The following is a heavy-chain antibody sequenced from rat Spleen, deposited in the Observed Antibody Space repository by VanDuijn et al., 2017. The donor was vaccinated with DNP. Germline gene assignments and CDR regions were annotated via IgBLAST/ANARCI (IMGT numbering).Heavy chain of an antibody. CDR1: GFTFSDYA. J-gene: IGHJ4*01. D-gene: IGHD1-6*01. CDR3: AKEMYTTDYWDYVMDA. Sequence: EVQLVESGGGLVQPGRSLKLSCAASGFTFSDYAMAWVRQSPKKGLEWVATIIYDGGSTYYPDSVKGRFTISRDNAENTVYLQMNSLRSEDTATYYCAKEMYTTDYWDYVMDAWGQGASVTVSS. V-gene: IGHV5-7*01. CDR2: IIYDGGST.